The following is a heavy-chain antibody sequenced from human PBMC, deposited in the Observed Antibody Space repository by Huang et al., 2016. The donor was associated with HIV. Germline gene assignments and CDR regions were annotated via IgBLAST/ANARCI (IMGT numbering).Heavy chain of an antibody. V-gene: IGHV4-39*01. CDR3: ARHWEGSFYCYYYIDV. CDR2: IYHTGAT. J-gene: IGHJ6*03. CDR1: GASISSASYY. Sequence: QVKLQESGPGLVKSSETLSLTCTVSGASISSASYYWGWIRQPPGKGLEWIGTIYHTGATYYSPALNSRLSRSVDTSENQVSLRLRSVTAADTAVYFCARHWEGSFYCYYYIDVWGPGTTVTVSS. D-gene: IGHD1-26*01.